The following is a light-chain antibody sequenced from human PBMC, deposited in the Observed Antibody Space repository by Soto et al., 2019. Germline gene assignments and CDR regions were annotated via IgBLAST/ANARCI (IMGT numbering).Light chain of an antibody. CDR3: SSYTTSNTVL. CDR1: STDIGNYNY. V-gene: IGLV2-14*01. Sequence: QPVLTQPASVSGSPGQSITISCTGTSTDIGNYNYVSWYQQHPGKAPKLMIYDVSNRPSGVSDRFSGSKSGHTASLTISGLQAEDEADYYCSSYTTSNTVLFGGGTQLTVL. CDR2: DVS. J-gene: IGLJ2*01.